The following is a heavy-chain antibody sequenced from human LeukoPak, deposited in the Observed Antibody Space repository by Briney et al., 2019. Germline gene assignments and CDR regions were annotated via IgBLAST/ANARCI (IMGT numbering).Heavy chain of an antibody. CDR3: ARSVSGDQLLFDY. D-gene: IGHD2-15*01. CDR1: GFTFSSYA. CDR2: ISYDGSNK. Sequence: GGSLRLSCAASGFTFSSYAMHWVRQAPGKGLEWVAVISYDGSNKYYADSVKGRFTISRDNSKNTLYLQMNSPRAEDTAVYYCARSVSGDQLLFDYWGQGTLVTVSS. V-gene: IGHV3-30-3*01. J-gene: IGHJ4*02.